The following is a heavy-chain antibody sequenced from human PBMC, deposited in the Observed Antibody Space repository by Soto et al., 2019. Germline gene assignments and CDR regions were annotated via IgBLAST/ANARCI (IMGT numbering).Heavy chain of an antibody. V-gene: IGHV1-58*01. Sequence: SVKVSCQASGFTFTRYAVQWVRQARGQRREWIGWIVVGSGNTNYAQKLQERVTITRDMSTSTAYMERSSLRSEDTAVYYCAADSSGYYPYYYYYGMDVWGQGTTVTVSS. J-gene: IGHJ6*02. CDR2: IVVGSGNT. CDR3: AADSSGYYPYYYYYGMDV. D-gene: IGHD3-22*01. CDR1: GFTFTRYA.